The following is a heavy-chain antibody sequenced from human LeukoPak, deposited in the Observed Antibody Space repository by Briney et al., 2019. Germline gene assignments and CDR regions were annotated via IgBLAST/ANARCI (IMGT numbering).Heavy chain of an antibody. V-gene: IGHV3-23*01. CDR1: GFTFSSYA. D-gene: IGHD4-11*01. J-gene: IGHJ4*02. Sequence: GGSLRLSCAASGFTFSSYAMSWVRQAPGKGLEWVPAISGSGGSTCYADSVKGRFTISRDNSKNTLYLQMNSLRAEDTAVYYCAKDPTRNFDYWGQGTLVTVSS. CDR3: AKDPTRNFDY. CDR2: ISGSGGST.